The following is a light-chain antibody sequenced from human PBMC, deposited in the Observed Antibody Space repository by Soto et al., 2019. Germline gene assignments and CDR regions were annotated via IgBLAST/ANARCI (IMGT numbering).Light chain of an antibody. Sequence: DIPMTQSPSSVSASVGDRVTITCRASQGIRNRLDWYQQKPGEAPKLLIYTASTLQSGVPSRFSGSASGTDFTLTIACLQPEDFATYYCQQASSFPWTFGQGTKVEI. V-gene: IGKV1-12*01. CDR3: QQASSFPWT. J-gene: IGKJ1*01. CDR1: QGIRNR. CDR2: TAS.